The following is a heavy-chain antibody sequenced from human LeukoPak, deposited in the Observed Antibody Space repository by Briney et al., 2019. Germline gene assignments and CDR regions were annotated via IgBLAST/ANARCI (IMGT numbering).Heavy chain of an antibody. J-gene: IGHJ4*02. CDR1: GGSISSYY. CDR3: ARDHGYGDPFDY. V-gene: IGHV4-59*01. D-gene: IGHD5-18*01. Sequence: SETLSLTCTVSGGSISSYYWSWIRQPRGKGLEWMGYIYYSGSTNYNPSLQSRVTISVDTSKNQFSLKLSSVTAADTAVYYCARDHGYGDPFDYWGQGTLVTVSS. CDR2: IYYSGST.